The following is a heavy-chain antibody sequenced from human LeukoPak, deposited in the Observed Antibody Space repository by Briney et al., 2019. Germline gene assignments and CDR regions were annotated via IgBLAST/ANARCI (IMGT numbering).Heavy chain of an antibody. V-gene: IGHV4-39*01. CDR3: ARRPASSWYNS. D-gene: IGHD6-13*01. Sequence: SETLSLTCPVSGGSTNSNMDYWGWIRQPPGKPLEFIGNIYYIGTTYYNPSLKSRVSISIDTSKNQFSLRLTSVTAADTAVYYCARRPASSWYNSWGQGTLVTVSS. CDR1: GGSTNSNMDY. CDR2: IYYIGTT. J-gene: IGHJ5*02.